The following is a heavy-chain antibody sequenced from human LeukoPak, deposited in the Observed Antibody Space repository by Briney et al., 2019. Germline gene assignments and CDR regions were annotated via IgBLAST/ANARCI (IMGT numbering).Heavy chain of an antibody. D-gene: IGHD3-10*01. V-gene: IGHV3-48*01. J-gene: IGHJ4*02. CDR2: ITTGGSSI. CDR3: ARDLTPYYGSGSYMYY. CDR1: GFTFSAYA. Sequence: GGSLRLSCAASGFTFSAYAMAWVRQAPGKGLECVSHITTGGSSIFYADSVKGRFTISRDNSKNTLYLQMNSLRAEDTAVYYCARDLTPYYGSGSYMYYWGQGTLVTVSS.